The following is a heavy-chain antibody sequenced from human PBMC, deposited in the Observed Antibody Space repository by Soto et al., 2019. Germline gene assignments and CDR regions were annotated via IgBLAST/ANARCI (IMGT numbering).Heavy chain of an antibody. J-gene: IGHJ6*02. CDR1: GGTFSSYT. V-gene: IGHV1-69*02. D-gene: IGHD3-10*01. Sequence: QVQLVQSGAEVKKPGSSVKVSCKASGGTFSSYTISWVRQAPGQGLEWMGRIIPILGIANYAQKFQGRDTITADKCESTAYMELSRLRSEDTAVYYCARGVVVRGVGNYYYGMDVWGQGTTVTVSS. CDR3: ARGVVVRGVGNYYYGMDV. CDR2: IIPILGIA.